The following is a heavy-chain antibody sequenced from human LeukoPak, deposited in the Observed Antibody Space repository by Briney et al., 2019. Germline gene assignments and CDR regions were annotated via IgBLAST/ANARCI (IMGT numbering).Heavy chain of an antibody. CDR3: ARDKYFDSTTYYPRFEY. V-gene: IGHV3-7*04. J-gene: IGHJ4*02. Sequence: GGSLRLSCAASGFTFSSYWMSWVRQAPGKGLEWVANIKQDGGEKYYVDSVKGRFTISRDNAKTSLYLQMTSLRAEDTAVYYCARDKYFDSTTYYPRFEYWGQGILVTVSP. CDR2: IKQDGGEK. D-gene: IGHD3-22*01. CDR1: GFTFSSYW.